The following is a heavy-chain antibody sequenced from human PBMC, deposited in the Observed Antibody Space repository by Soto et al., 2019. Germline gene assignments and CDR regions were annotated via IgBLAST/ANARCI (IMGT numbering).Heavy chain of an antibody. CDR3: ARDGLCSGGSCYSEYYYYGMDV. CDR1: GYTFTGYY. Sequence: ASVEVSCKASGYTFTGYYMHWVRQAPGQGLEWMGWINPNSGGTNYAQKFQGRVTMTRDTSISTAYMELSRLRSDDTAVYYCARDGLCSGGSCYSEYYYYGMDVWGQGTTVTVSS. V-gene: IGHV1-2*02. J-gene: IGHJ6*02. D-gene: IGHD2-15*01. CDR2: INPNSGGT.